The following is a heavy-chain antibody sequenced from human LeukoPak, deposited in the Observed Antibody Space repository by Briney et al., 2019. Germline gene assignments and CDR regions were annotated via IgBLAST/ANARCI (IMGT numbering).Heavy chain of an antibody. CDR3: ARYGIRGSTDEYQTLPFDY. D-gene: IGHD2-2*01. V-gene: IGHV5-51*01. J-gene: IGHJ4*02. CDR2: IYPGDSDT. CDR1: GYSFTNYW. Sequence: GESLKISCKGSGYSFTNYWIGWVRQMPGKGLEWMGIIYPGDSDTRYSPSFQGQVTISADKSISTAYLQWSSLKASDTAMYYCARYGIRGSTDEYQTLPFDYWGQGTLVTVSS.